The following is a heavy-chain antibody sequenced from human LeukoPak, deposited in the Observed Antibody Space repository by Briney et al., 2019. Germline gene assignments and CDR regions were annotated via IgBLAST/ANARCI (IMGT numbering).Heavy chain of an antibody. V-gene: IGHV4-34*01. Sequence: SETLSLTCDVYGGSFSGYYWSWIRQPPGKGLEWIGEINHSGGTNYNPSLESRVTISVDTSKDQFSLKLSSVTAADTAVYYCARELWDHRGGFDVWGQGTTVTVSS. CDR3: ARELWDHRGGFDV. CDR1: GGSFSGYY. J-gene: IGHJ3*01. CDR2: INHSGGT. D-gene: IGHD1-26*01.